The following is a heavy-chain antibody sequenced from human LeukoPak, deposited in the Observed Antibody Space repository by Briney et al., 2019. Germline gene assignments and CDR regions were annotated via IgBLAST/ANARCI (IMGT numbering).Heavy chain of an antibody. V-gene: IGHV3-30*03. CDR3: VRGPDYYESTNYVGFDY. D-gene: IGHD3-22*01. CDR2: TSYDGSDR. Sequence: GRSLRLSCAASGFSFRSCAMHWVRQAPGKGLEWVAFTSYDGSDRKYADSVKGRFTISRDNSKNTLYLQMNSLRAEDTAVYYCVRGPDYYESTNYVGFDYWGQGSLVTVSS. J-gene: IGHJ4*02. CDR1: GFSFRSCA.